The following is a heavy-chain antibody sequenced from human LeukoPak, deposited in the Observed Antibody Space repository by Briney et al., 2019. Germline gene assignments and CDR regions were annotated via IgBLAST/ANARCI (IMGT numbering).Heavy chain of an antibody. Sequence: PGGSLRLSCAASGFTVSSNYMSWVRQAPGKGLEWVSVIYSGGSTYYSDSVRGRFTISRDNSKNTLYLQMNSLRAEDTAVYYGVVISGHYYYGMDVGGQGTTVTVSS. CDR3: VVISGHYYYGMDV. CDR2: IYSGGST. V-gene: IGHV3-53*01. D-gene: IGHD3-22*01. CDR1: GFTVSSNY. J-gene: IGHJ6*02.